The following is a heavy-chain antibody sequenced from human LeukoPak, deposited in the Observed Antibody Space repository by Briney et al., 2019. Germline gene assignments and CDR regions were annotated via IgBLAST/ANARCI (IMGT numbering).Heavy chain of an antibody. CDR2: ISPVSSYT. V-gene: IGHV3-21*01. CDR3: VRDVSRKIGMDV. CDR1: GFSFNSYT. Sequence: GGSLRLSCLASGFSFNSYTMNWVREAPGKGLEWVSTISPVSSYTWYAESVKGRFTISRDNPKNSLYLQMDSLRAEDTAVYYCVRDVSRKIGMDVWGQGTTVTVSS. D-gene: IGHD1-14*01. J-gene: IGHJ6*02.